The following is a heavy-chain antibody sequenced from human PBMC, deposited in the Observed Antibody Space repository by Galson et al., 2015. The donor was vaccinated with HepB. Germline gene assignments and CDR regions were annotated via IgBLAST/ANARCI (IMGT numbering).Heavy chain of an antibody. D-gene: IGHD3-16*02. V-gene: IGHV3-21*01. CDR2: ISSSSSYI. Sequence: SLRLSCAASGFTFSSYSMNWVRQAPGKGLEWVSSISSSSSYIYYADSVKGRFTISRDNAKNSLYLQMNSLRAEDTAVYYCARPGMITFGGVIVWGQGTLVTVSS. CDR1: GFTFSSYS. CDR3: ARPGMITFGGVIV. J-gene: IGHJ4*02.